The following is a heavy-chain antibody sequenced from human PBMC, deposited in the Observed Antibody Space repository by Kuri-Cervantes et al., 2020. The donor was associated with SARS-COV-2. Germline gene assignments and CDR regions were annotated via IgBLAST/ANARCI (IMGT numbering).Heavy chain of an antibody. J-gene: IGHJ4*02. CDR3: ARRNDFWSGAYFDY. Sequence: ETLSLTCAASGFTFSSYSMNWVRQAPGKGLEWVSSISSSSSYIYYADSVKGRFTISRDNAKNSLYLQMNSLRAEDTAVYYCARRNDFWSGAYFDYWGQGTLVTVSS. CDR1: GFTFSSYS. CDR2: ISSSSSYI. D-gene: IGHD3-3*01. V-gene: IGHV3-21*01.